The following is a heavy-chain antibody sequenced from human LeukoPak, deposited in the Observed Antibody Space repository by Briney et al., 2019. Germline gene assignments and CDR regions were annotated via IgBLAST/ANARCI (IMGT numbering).Heavy chain of an antibody. CDR2: ISYDGSNK. J-gene: IGHJ4*02. CDR1: GFTFSSYG. Sequence: PGRSLRLSCAASGFTFSSYGMHWVRQAPGKGLEWVAVISYDGSNKYYADSVKGRFTISRDNSKNTLYLQMNSLRAEDTAVYYCAKDISWTVGYWGQGTLVTVSS. V-gene: IGHV3-30*18. D-gene: IGHD3-3*02. CDR3: AKDISWTVGY.